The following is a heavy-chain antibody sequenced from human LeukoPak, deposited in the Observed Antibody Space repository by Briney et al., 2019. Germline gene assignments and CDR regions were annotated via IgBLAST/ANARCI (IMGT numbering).Heavy chain of an antibody. Sequence: SETLSLTCTASGGSISSGSYYWSWIRQPAGKGLEWIGRFYTSGSTNYNPSLKSRVTIPVDTSKNQFSLKLSPVTAADTAIYYCTRDLVTDYYHHYFDYWGQGTLVTVSS. V-gene: IGHV4-61*02. J-gene: IGHJ4*02. CDR3: TRDLVTDYYHHYFDY. CDR1: GGSISSGSYY. CDR2: FYTSGST. D-gene: IGHD3-9*01.